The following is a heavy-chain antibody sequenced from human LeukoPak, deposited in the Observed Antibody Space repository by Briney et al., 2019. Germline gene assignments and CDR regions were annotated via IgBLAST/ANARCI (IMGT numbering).Heavy chain of an antibody. J-gene: IGHJ4*02. D-gene: IGHD2-2*01. CDR3: AGRPSRPGGY. Sequence: GGSLRLSCAASGFTFSSYSMNWVRQAPGKGLEWVSSISSSSSYIYYADSVKSRFTISRDKAKNSLYLQINSLRAENTAVYYCAGRPSRPGGYWGQGTLVTVSS. V-gene: IGHV3-21*01. CDR1: GFTFSSYS. CDR2: ISSSSSYI.